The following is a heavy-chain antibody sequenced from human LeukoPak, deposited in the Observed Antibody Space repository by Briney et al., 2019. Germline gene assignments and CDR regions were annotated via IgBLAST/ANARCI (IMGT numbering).Heavy chain of an antibody. CDR3: AKGNMRQLVRSTSDY. J-gene: IGHJ4*02. D-gene: IGHD6-6*01. CDR2: ISYDGNNK. V-gene: IGHV3-30*18. CDR1: GFTFSSYG. Sequence: GGSLRLSCAASGFTFSSYGMHWVRQAPGKGLEWVAVISYDGNNKCYVDSVKGRFTISRDNSKDTLYLQMDSLRAEDTAVYYCAKGNMRQLVRSTSDYWGQGTRVTVSS.